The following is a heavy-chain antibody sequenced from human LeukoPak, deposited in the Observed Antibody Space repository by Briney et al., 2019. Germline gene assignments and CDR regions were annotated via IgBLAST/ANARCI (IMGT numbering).Heavy chain of an antibody. CDR3: ARDLSVAGFDY. V-gene: IGHV3-33*01. CDR1: GFAFNTYA. Sequence: GGSLRLSCAASGFAFNTYAIHWVRQAPGKSLEWLALWIDGDVTYYADSVKGRFTISGDTSRRTVSLQMTSLRAEDTAVYYCARDLSVAGFDYWGQGTLVTVSS. D-gene: IGHD6-19*01. CDR2: WIDGDVT. J-gene: IGHJ4*02.